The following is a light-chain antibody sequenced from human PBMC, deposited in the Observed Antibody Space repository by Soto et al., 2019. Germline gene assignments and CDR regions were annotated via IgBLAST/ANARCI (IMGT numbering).Light chain of an antibody. V-gene: IGKV3-20*01. CDR1: QSVSSNY. Sequence: ETVLTQSPGTLSLSQGERATLSCRASQSVSSNYLAWYQQKPGQAPRLLISGSSSRSTGFPDRFSGSGTGTDFTLTIRRQEPVDFAVYCCQQYGSSYPCTFRQGTKVDIK. CDR2: GSS. CDR3: QQYGSSYPCT. J-gene: IGKJ1*01.